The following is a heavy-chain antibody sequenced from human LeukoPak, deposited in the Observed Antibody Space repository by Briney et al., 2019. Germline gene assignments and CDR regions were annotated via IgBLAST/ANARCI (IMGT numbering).Heavy chain of an antibody. J-gene: IGHJ4*02. V-gene: IGHV3-23*01. CDR2: ISGSASGT. CDR3: AKVYTTHYYFDD. CDR1: GFPFSSYD. D-gene: IGHD2-2*02. Sequence: PGGSLRLSCAASGFPFSSYDLNWVRQAPGKGLEWVSGISGSASGTYYADSVKGRLTISRDNSKNTLYLQMNSLRADDTAVYFCAKVYTTHYYFDDWGQGTLVTVSS.